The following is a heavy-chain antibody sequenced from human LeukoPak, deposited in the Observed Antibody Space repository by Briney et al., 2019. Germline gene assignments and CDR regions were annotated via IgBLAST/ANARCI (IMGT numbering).Heavy chain of an antibody. CDR1: GFTFSSYW. V-gene: IGHV3-74*01. CDR3: AAAVQVDGFDY. CDR2: ISNDGSNI. J-gene: IGHJ4*02. Sequence: GGSLRLSCAASGFTFSSYWMHWVRQAPGKGLVWVSRISNDGSNIRYADFVKGRFTISRDNARNTLYLQMNSLRAEDTAVYYCAAAVQVDGFDYWGQGTLVTVSS. D-gene: IGHD3-9*01.